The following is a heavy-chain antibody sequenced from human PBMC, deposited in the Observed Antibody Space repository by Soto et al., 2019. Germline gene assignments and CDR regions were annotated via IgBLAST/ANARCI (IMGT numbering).Heavy chain of an antibody. D-gene: IGHD1-1*01. J-gene: IGHJ4*02. V-gene: IGHV3-23*01. CDR3: AKYMWCDWNDADPYFCFDS. CDR2: ISGGGGRI. CDR1: RFTFRLYA. Sequence: EVRLLESGGGLVQPGGSLRLSCAASRFTFRLYAMSWVRQAPGKGLEWVSGISGGGGRISYAEAVKGRFIISRDNSKVTLSMQMNSLKAEDKAVYYGAKYMWCDWNDADPYFCFDSWGQGTLVTVSS.